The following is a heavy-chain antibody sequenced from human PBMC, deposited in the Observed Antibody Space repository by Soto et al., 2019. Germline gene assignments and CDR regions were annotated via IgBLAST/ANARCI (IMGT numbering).Heavy chain of an antibody. J-gene: IGHJ6*02. Sequence: EVQLLESGGGFIHPGGSLRLSCAASGFSFSSFAMNWVRQAPGKGLEWVSIISGSADSTFYADSVKGRFTISRDNSKSTLYLQINSLRAEDTPVYYCAKPRGAMIYAISVYGMDVWGQGTTVTVSS. CDR1: GFSFSSFA. D-gene: IGHD2-8*01. V-gene: IGHV3-23*01. CDR2: ISGSADST. CDR3: AKPRGAMIYAISVYGMDV.